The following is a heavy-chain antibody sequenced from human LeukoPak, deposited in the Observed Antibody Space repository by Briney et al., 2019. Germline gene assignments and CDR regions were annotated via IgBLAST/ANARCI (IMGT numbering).Heavy chain of an antibody. D-gene: IGHD6-19*01. J-gene: IGHJ4*02. V-gene: IGHV3-7*01. CDR1: GFTFSSYA. CDR3: ARCGSGWMTSSYYFDY. CDR2: IKQDGSEK. Sequence: GGSLRLSCAASGFTFSSYAMSWVRQAPGKGLEWVANIKQDGSEKYYVDSVKGRFTISRDNAKNSLYLQMNSLRAEDTAVYYCARCGSGWMTSSYYFDYWGQGTLVTVSS.